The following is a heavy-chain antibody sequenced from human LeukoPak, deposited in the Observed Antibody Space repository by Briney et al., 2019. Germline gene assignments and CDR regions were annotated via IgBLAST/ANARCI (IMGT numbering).Heavy chain of an antibody. CDR1: GFTFSSYA. J-gene: IGHJ4*02. CDR2: ISGSGDTT. Sequence: PGGSLRLSCAAPGFTFSSYAMSWVRQAPGKGLERVSHISGSGDTTYYADSVKGRFTISRDNSKNTLYLQMNSLRADDTAVYYCAKDMEGSVADYFDYWGQGTLVTVSS. V-gene: IGHV3-23*01. CDR3: AKDMEGSVADYFDY. D-gene: IGHD3-10*01.